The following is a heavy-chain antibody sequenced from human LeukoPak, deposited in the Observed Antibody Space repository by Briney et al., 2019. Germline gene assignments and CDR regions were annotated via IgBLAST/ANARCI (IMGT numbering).Heavy chain of an antibody. Sequence: PGGSLRLSCAASGFTFDDYAMHWVRQAPGKGLEWVSGISWNSGSIGYADSVKGRFTISRDNAKNSLYLQMNSLRAEDTALYYCAKDIRRGYYYGSGSPDYWGQGTLVTVSS. V-gene: IGHV3-9*01. CDR3: AKDIRRGYYYGSGSPDY. J-gene: IGHJ4*02. CDR2: ISWNSGSI. D-gene: IGHD3-10*01. CDR1: GFTFDDYA.